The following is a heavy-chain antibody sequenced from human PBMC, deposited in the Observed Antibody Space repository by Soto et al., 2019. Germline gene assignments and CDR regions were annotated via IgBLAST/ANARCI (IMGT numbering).Heavy chain of an antibody. CDR3: ARAYDWNDWLFDY. V-gene: IGHV1-46*01. CDR2: INPSGGST. Sequence: ASVKVSCKASGYTFTSYYMHWVRQAPGQGLEWMGIINPSGGSTRYAQKFQGRVTVTRDTSTTTVYMELSSLRSDDTAVYYCARAYDWNDWLFDYWGQGTLVTVSS. J-gene: IGHJ4*02. CDR1: GYTFTSYY. D-gene: IGHD1-1*01.